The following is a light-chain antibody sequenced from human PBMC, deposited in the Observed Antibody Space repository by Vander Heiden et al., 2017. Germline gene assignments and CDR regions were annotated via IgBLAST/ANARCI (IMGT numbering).Light chain of an antibody. Sequence: EIVLTQSPGTLSLSPGERATLSCRASQSVSSSYLAWYQQKPGQAPRLLIYGASSRDTGIPDRFSGSGSGTDFTLTISRREPEDFAVYYCQQYGSSPLYTFGQGTKLEIK. J-gene: IGKJ2*01. V-gene: IGKV3-20*01. CDR2: GAS. CDR3: QQYGSSPLYT. CDR1: QSVSSSY.